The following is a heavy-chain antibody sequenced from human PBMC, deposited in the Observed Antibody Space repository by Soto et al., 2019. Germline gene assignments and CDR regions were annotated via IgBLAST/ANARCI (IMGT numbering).Heavy chain of an antibody. CDR3: ARVLRDVLSDRYYWYFDL. CDR1: GASISSGGYY. Sequence: QVQLQESGPGLVKPSQTLSLTCTVSGASISSGGYYWGWIRQHPGKGLEWIGFIYYIGTSYYNPSLESRNTLSVDTSKNHFSLNLTSVTAADTAVYYCARVLRDVLSDRYYWYFDLWGRGTLVTVSS. J-gene: IGHJ2*01. D-gene: IGHD3-16*02. CDR2: IYYIGTS. V-gene: IGHV4-31*03.